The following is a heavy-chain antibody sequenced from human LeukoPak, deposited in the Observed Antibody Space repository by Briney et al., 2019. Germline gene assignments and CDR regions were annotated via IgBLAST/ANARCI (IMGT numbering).Heavy chain of an antibody. CDR2: ISGSSSYI. Sequence: GGSLRLSCAASGFTFSNYAMSWVRQAPGRGLEWVSAISGSSSYIYYADSVKGRFTISRDNAKNSLYLQMNSLRAEDTAVYYCARGNLFYDVWGQGTLVTVSS. J-gene: IGHJ4*02. V-gene: IGHV3-21*01. CDR1: GFTFSNYA. D-gene: IGHD3-3*01. CDR3: ARGNLFYDV.